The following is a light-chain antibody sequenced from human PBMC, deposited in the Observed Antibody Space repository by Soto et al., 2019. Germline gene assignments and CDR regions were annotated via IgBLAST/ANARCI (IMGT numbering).Light chain of an antibody. CDR2: SNN. V-gene: IGLV1-44*01. Sequence: QSVLTQPPSASATPGQRVTISCSGSRSNIASNTVSWYQQLPGTAPTLLIYSNNQRPSGIPDRFSGSKSGTSASLAISGLQPEDEAYYYCAVWNNSLNGYVFGTGTKVTV. J-gene: IGLJ1*01. CDR3: AVWNNSLNGYV. CDR1: RSNIASNT.